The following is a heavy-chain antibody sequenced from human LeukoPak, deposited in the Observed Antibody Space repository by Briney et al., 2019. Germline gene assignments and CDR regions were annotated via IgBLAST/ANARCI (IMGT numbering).Heavy chain of an antibody. CDR2: INSDGSST. V-gene: IGHV3-74*01. CDR1: GFTFRSYW. J-gene: IGHJ3*02. CDR3: ARDRGGSAFDI. D-gene: IGHD3-10*01. Sequence: PGGSLRLSCAPSGFTFRSYWMHWVRQAPGKGLVWVSRINSDGSSTSYADSVKGRFTISRDNAKNTLYLQMNSLRAEDTAVYRCARDRGGSAFDILGQGTMVTVSS.